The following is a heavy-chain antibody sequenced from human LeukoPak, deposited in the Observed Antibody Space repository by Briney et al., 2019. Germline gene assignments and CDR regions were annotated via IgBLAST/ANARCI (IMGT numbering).Heavy chain of an antibody. J-gene: IGHJ4*02. Sequence: SETLSLTCAVYGGSFSGYYWSWIRQPPGKGLEWIGEINHSGSTNYDPSIKSRVTISVDTSKNQFSLKLSSVTAADTAVYYCARAGFIVKGYYFDYWGQGTLVTVSS. D-gene: IGHD1-26*01. CDR3: ARAGFIVKGYYFDY. CDR1: GGSFSGYY. V-gene: IGHV4-34*01. CDR2: INHSGST.